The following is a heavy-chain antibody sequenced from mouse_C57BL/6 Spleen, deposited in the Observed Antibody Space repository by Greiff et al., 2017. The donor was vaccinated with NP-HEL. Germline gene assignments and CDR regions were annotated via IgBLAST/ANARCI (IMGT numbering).Heavy chain of an antibody. V-gene: IGHV1-4*01. CDR2: INPSSGYT. Sequence: VQLQQSGAELARPGASVKMSCKASGYTFTSYTMHWVKQRPGQGLEWIGYINPSSGYTKYNQKFKDKATLTADKSSSTAYMQLSSLTSEDSAVYYCARPYGSSSHYAMDYWGQGTSVTVSS. CDR3: ARPYGSSSHYAMDY. CDR1: GYTFTSYT. D-gene: IGHD1-1*01. J-gene: IGHJ4*01.